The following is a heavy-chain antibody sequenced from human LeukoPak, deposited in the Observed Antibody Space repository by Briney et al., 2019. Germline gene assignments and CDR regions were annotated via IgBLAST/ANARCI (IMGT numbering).Heavy chain of an antibody. J-gene: IGHJ4*02. D-gene: IGHD3-22*01. CDR3: ARAVATSGYYHDY. CDR2: INANSGGT. CDR1: GYTFTGYY. V-gene: IGHV1-2*06. Sequence: ASVNVSCRTSGYTFTGYYMHWVRQAPGQGLEWMGRINANSGGTNYAQKFQGRVTMTRDTSISTAYMELSRLGSDDTAVYYCARAVATSGYYHDYWGQGTLVTVSS.